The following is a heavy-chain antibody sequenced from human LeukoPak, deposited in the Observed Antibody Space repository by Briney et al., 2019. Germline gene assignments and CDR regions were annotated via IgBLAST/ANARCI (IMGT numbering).Heavy chain of an antibody. J-gene: IGHJ3*02. D-gene: IGHD2-15*01. CDR1: GGTFSSYA. CDR2: IIPIFGTA. Sequence: SVKVSCKASGGTFSSYAISWVRQAPGQGLEWMGGIIPIFGTANNAQKFQGRVTITADESTSTAYMELSSLRSEDTAVYYCAREHCSGGSCYGDDAFDIWGQGTMVTVSS. V-gene: IGHV1-69*13. CDR3: AREHCSGGSCYGDDAFDI.